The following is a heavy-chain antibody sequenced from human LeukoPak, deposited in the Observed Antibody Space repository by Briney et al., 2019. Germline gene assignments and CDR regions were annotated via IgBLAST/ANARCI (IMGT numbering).Heavy chain of an antibody. CDR3: ARYDGGSGPFDY. V-gene: IGHV3-53*01. CDR1: GFTASSNY. CDR2: LYNGGNT. Sequence: PGGSLRLSCAVSGFTASSNYMSWVRQAPGKGLEWVSVLYNGGNTYYADSVKGRFTVSRDNSKNTLYLQMNSLRAEDTAVYYCARYDGGSGPFDYWGQGTLVTVSS. D-gene: IGHD3-10*01. J-gene: IGHJ4*02.